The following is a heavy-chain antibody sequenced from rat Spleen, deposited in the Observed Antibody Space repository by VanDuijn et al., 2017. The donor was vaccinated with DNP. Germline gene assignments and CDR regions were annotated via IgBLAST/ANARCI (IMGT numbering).Heavy chain of an antibody. CDR3: ATGHPGANWFAY. D-gene: IGHD1-4*01. CDR2: ISPSGGST. Sequence: EVQLVESGGGLVQPGRSLKLSCAASGFTFSNYGMHWIRQAPTKGLEWVASISPSGGSTYYRDSVKGRFTISRDNAKSTLYLQMDSLRSEDTATYYCATGHPGANWFAYWGQGTLVTVSS. CDR1: GFTFSNYG. J-gene: IGHJ3*01. V-gene: IGHV5-19*01.